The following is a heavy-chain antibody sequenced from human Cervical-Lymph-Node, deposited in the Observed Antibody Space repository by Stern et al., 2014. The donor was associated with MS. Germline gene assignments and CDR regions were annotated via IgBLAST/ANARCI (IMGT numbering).Heavy chain of an antibody. CDR1: GGSISSGDYY. CDR3: AREGPRTGTLVY. V-gene: IGHV4-30-4*01. CDR2: LYYSGST. D-gene: IGHD3/OR15-3a*01. J-gene: IGHJ4*02. Sequence: QEQLQESGPGLVKPSQTLSLTCTVSGGSISSGDYYWSWIRQTPGKGLELIGYLYYSGSTYYNPSLKSRVTISVDTSKNQFSLKLSSVTAADTAVYYCAREGPRTGTLVYWGQGTLVTVSS.